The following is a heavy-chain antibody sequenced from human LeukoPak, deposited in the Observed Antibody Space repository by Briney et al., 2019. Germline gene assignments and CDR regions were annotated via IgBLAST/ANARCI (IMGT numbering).Heavy chain of an antibody. J-gene: IGHJ4*02. CDR1: GGSHSRGDYY. D-gene: IGHD3-10*01. V-gene: IGHV4-30-4*01. CDR2: LNYRRNT. CDR3: ARDGDSGKFDY. Sequence: SETLSLTCTVSGGSHSRGDYYWRWIRQSPGRGLEWVGYLNYRRNTYYNPSLMSRITLSIDTSKNQFSLKLNSVTAADTAVYYCARDGDSGKFDYWGQGTLVTVSS.